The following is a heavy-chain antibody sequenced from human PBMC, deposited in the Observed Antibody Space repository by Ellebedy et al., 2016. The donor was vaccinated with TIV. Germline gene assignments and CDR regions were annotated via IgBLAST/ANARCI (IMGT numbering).Heavy chain of an antibody. D-gene: IGHD2-15*01. V-gene: IGHV1-18*01. Sequence: AASVKVSCKTSGYTFSRHGLNWVRQAPGQGLEWMGWISTYSGNTKYAHKFQGRVTLTTDTSTGTAYMELRSLTSDDTAVYYCAREADSDALDIWGKGTMVIVSS. CDR2: ISTYSGNT. J-gene: IGHJ3*02. CDR1: GYTFSRHG. CDR3: AREADSDALDI.